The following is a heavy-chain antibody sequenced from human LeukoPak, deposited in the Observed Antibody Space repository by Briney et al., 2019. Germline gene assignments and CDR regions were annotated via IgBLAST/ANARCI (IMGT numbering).Heavy chain of an antibody. V-gene: IGHV1-8*01. CDR1: GYTFIGYD. CDR3: ARGAPGSYCSGGSCPYFDY. D-gene: IGHD2-15*01. CDR2: MNPNTGNT. Sequence: GASVKVSCKASGYTFIGYDINWVRQATGQGLEWMGWMNPNTGNTGYAQKFRGRVTMTRNTSISTASMELSSLTSEDTALYYCARGAPGSYCSGGSCPYFDYWGQGTLVSVPS. J-gene: IGHJ4*02.